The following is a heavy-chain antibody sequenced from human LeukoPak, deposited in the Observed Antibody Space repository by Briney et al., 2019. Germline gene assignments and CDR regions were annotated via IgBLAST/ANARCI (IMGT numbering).Heavy chain of an antibody. V-gene: IGHV4-61*01. J-gene: IGHJ6*02. Sequence: SETPSLTCTVSGVSVSSGSYYWSWIRQPPGKGLEWIGYIYYSGSTNYNPSLKSRVTISVDTSKNQFSLKLSSVTAADTAVYYCARDERLDGMDVWGQGTTVTVSS. D-gene: IGHD1-1*01. CDR2: IYYSGST. CDR1: GVSVSSGSYY. CDR3: ARDERLDGMDV.